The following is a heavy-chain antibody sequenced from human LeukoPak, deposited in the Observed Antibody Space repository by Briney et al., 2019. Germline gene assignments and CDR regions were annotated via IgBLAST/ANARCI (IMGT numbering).Heavy chain of an antibody. CDR2: IRSKAYGGTT. J-gene: IGHJ4*02. V-gene: IGHV3-49*03. CDR1: GFTFGDYA. D-gene: IGHD2-15*01. Sequence: GGSPRLSCTASGFTFGDYAMSWFRQAPGKGLEWVGFIRSKAYGGTTEYAASVKGRFTISRDDSKSIAYLQMNSLKTEDTAVYYCTRPGYCSGGSCKYYFDYWGQGTLVTVSS. CDR3: TRPGYCSGGSCKYYFDY.